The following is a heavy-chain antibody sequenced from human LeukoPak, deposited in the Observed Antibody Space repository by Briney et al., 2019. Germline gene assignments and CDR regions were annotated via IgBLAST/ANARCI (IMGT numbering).Heavy chain of an antibody. CDR3: ARFSNSSSWYYFDY. CDR1: GFTFSSYW. D-gene: IGHD6-13*01. V-gene: IGHV3-7*01. CDR2: IKQDGSEK. Sequence: GGSLRLSCAASGFTFSSYWMSWVRQAPGKGLEWVAKIKQDGSEKYSVGSVKGRFPISRDNAKNSLYLQLNSLRAEDTAVYYCARFSNSSSWYYFDYWGQGTLVTVSS. J-gene: IGHJ4*02.